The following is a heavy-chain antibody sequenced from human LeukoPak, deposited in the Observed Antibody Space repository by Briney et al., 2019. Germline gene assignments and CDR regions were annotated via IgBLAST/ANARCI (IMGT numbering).Heavy chain of an antibody. J-gene: IGHJ3*02. D-gene: IGHD1-26*01. CDR3: ARDGTSNAFDI. CDR2: ISYDGSNK. CDR1: GFRLTTYG. V-gene: IGHV3-30*19. Sequence: PGGSLRLSCEVSGFRLTTYGTHWVRQAPGKGLEWVAVISYDGSNKYYADSVKGRFTISRDNSKNTLYLQMNSLRAEDTAVYYCARDGTSNAFDIWGQGTMVTVSS.